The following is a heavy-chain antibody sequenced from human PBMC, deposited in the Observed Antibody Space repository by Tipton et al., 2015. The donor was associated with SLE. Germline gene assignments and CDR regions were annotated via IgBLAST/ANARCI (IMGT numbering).Heavy chain of an antibody. D-gene: IGHD5-18*01. CDR1: GYSFTSYW. J-gene: IGHJ4*02. CDR2: IYPGDSDT. Sequence: QLVQSGAEVNRPGDSLKISCRASGYSFTSYWIGWGRQMPGKGLEWMGIIYPGDSDTRYSPSFQGQVSISADTSISTAYLQWSSLKDSDTAMYYRARRWIQTVCDYWGQRTLVTVSS. CDR3: ARRWIQTVCDY. V-gene: IGHV5-51*03.